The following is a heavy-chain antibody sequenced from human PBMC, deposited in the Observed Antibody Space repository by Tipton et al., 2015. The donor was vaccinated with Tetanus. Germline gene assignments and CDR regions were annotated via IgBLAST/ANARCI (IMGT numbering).Heavy chain of an antibody. J-gene: IGHJ3*01. CDR3: ARRSYCSSSRCFDAFDL. V-gene: IGHV4-34*01. D-gene: IGHD2-2*01. Sequence: LRLSCGVFGDYLSDYYWTWVRQPPGKGLEWIGEIQRGGSTNYNPSLKSRVSMSMDTSKNQISLKLSSVTAADTAVYYCARRSYCSSSRCFDAFDLWGQGTMVTVSS. CDR2: IQRGGST. CDR1: GDYLSDYY.